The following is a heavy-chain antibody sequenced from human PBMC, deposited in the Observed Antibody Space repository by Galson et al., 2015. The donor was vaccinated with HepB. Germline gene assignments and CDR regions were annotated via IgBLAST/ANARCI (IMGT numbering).Heavy chain of an antibody. CDR2: IYHNGLS. J-gene: IGHJ4*02. V-gene: IGHV4-4*01. CDR3: ANYLAVPSDFEY. CDR1: GASISSGHW. Sequence: LSLTCTVSGASISSGHWWTWVRQPPGKGLEWIGQIYHNGLSKYNPSLKSRVAISVDKSQKQFSLKLNSVTAADTAVYFCANYLAVPSDFEYWGQGTLVTVSS. D-gene: IGHD2-2*01.